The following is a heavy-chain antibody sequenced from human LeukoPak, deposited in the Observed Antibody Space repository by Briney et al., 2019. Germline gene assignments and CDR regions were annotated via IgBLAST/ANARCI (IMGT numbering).Heavy chain of an antibody. CDR3: ARDEGIAAAGTPFDC. CDR1: GFTFSSYW. V-gene: IGHV3-7*01. J-gene: IGHJ4*02. Sequence: PGGSLRLSCAASGFTFSSYWMSWVRQAPGKGLEWVANIKQDGSEKYYVDSVKGRFTISRDNAKNSLYLQMNSLRAEDTAVYYCARDEGIAAAGTPFDCWGQGTLVTVSS. D-gene: IGHD6-13*01. CDR2: IKQDGSEK.